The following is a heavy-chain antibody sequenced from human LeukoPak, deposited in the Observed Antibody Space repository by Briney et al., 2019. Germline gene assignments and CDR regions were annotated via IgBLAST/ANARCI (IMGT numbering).Heavy chain of an antibody. J-gene: IGHJ1*01. D-gene: IGHD2-15*01. V-gene: IGHV3-30*18. Sequence: GRSLRLSCAASGFTFSSYGMHWVRQAPGKGLEWVAVISYDGSNKYYADSVKGRFTISRDNSKNTLYLQMNSLRAEDTAVYYCAKDGSIQGYCSGGSCYSEYFQHWGQGTLVTVSS. CDR3: AKDGSIQGYCSGGSCYSEYFQH. CDR1: GFTFSSYG. CDR2: ISYDGSNK.